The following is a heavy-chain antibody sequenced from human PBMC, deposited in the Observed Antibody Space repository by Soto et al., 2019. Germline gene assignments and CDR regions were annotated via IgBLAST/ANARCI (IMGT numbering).Heavy chain of an antibody. D-gene: IGHD5-18*01. CDR3: ARGGYTYGYGLDY. V-gene: IGHV1-2*04. CDR1: GYTFTAYY. J-gene: IGHJ4*02. CDR2: INPNSGDT. Sequence: QVQLVQSGAEVKKLGASVKVSCKASGYTFTAYYIHWVRQAPGQGLECVGWINPNSGDTNYAQRFQGWVTMTGDTSVSTAYMDLTRLRSDDTAVYYGARGGYTYGYGLDYWGQGTLVTVSS.